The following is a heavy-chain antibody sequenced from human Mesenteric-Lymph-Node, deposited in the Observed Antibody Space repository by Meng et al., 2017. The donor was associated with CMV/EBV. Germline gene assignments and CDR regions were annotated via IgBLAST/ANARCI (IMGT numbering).Heavy chain of an antibody. J-gene: IGHJ6*02. D-gene: IGHD6-19*01. CDR1: GFNFGDYW. V-gene: IGHV3-7*01. CDR2: IKQDGSAT. Sequence: GGSLKISCAAAGFNFGDYWMSWVRQAPGKGLEWVADIKQDGSATYYAASVKGRFTISRDNAKNSLYLQMNSLRAEDTAVYYCARALQQWLPYYYYYGMDVWGQGTTVTVSS. CDR3: ARALQQWLPYYYYYGMDV.